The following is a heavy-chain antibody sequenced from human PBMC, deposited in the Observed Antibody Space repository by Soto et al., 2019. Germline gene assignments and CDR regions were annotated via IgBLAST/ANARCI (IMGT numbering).Heavy chain of an antibody. CDR1: GGAIICGGSY. J-gene: IGHJ3*02. Sequence: PTEAVSLTCTVWGGAIICGGSYWSWIRQHPGKGLEWIGYIYYSGSTYYNPSLKSRVTISVDTSKNQFSLKLSSVTAADTAVYYCARVEKGGRTRTLHDAFDIWGQGTMVTVSS. D-gene: IGHD3-16*01. CDR3: ARVEKGGRTRTLHDAFDI. V-gene: IGHV4-31*03. CDR2: IYYSGST.